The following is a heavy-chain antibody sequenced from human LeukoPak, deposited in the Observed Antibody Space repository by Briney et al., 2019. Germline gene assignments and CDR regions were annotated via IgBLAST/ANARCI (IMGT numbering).Heavy chain of an antibody. CDR1: GGSISSGGYY. Sequence: MPSETLSLTCTVSGGSISSGGYYWSWIRQHPGKGLEWIGYIYYSGSTYYNPSLKSRVTISVDTSKNQFSLKLSSVTAADTAVYYCAYSNYNDAFDIWGQGTMVTVSS. D-gene: IGHD4-11*01. J-gene: IGHJ3*02. CDR3: AYSNYNDAFDI. CDR2: IYYSGST. V-gene: IGHV4-31*03.